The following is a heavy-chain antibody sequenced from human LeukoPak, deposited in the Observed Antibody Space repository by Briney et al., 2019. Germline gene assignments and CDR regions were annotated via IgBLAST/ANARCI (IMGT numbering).Heavy chain of an antibody. CDR2: INPNSGGT. Sequence: ASVKVSCKASGYTFTGYYMHWVRQAPGQGLEWMGRINPNSGGTNYAQKFQGRVTMTRDTSISTAYMELSRLRSDDTAVYYCARVGSVYCSSTSCYIGGENFDYWGQGTLVTVSS. D-gene: IGHD2-2*02. J-gene: IGHJ4*02. V-gene: IGHV1-2*06. CDR1: GYTFTGYY. CDR3: ARVGSVYCSSTSCYIGGENFDY.